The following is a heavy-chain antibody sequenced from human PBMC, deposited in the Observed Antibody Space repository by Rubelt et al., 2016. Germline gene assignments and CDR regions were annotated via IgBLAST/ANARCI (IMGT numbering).Heavy chain of an antibody. D-gene: IGHD4-17*01. Sequence: EVQLLESGGGLVQPGGSLRLSCAASGFTFSSYAMTWVRQAPGKGLEWVSVISGGGDSTYYADSVKGRFTISRDNSKNTLYLQMNSLRVEDTAVYYCARGRLTYDDYGWFDPWGQGTLVTVSS. V-gene: IGHV3-23*01. CDR2: ISGGGDST. CDR1: GFTFSSYA. CDR3: ARGRLTYDDYGWFDP. J-gene: IGHJ5*02.